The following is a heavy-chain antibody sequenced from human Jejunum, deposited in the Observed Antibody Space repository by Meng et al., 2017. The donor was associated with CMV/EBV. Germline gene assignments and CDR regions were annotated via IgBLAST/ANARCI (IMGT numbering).Heavy chain of an antibody. CDR1: GYTFTNYY. Sequence: VQLVQSGAEVKKPGSSVKVSCKSAGYTFTNYYMHWVLQAPGQGLEWMGIINTSVGHTSHAQKFQGRVTMTRDTSTSTVHMEVSSLRSADTAVYYCARASRVLGGFDYWGQGTLVTVSS. CDR2: INTSVGHT. V-gene: IGHV1-46*01. D-gene: IGHD3-16*01. CDR3: ARASRVLGGFDY. J-gene: IGHJ4*02.